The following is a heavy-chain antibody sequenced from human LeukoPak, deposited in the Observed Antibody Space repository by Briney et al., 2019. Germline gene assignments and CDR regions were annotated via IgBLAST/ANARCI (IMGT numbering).Heavy chain of an antibody. CDR3: ARTLLWFGEAAAYGMDV. Sequence: ASVKVSCKASGYTFTGYYMHWGRQAPGQGLEWMGWINPNSGGTNYAQKFQGRVTMTRDTSISTAYMELSRLRSDDTAVYYCARTLLWFGEAAAYGMDVWGQGTTVTVSS. J-gene: IGHJ6*02. V-gene: IGHV1-2*02. CDR1: GYTFTGYY. D-gene: IGHD3-10*01. CDR2: INPNSGGT.